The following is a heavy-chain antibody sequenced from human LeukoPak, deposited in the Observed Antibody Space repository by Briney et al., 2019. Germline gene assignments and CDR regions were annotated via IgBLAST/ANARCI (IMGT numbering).Heavy chain of an antibody. CDR2: INPNSGAT. V-gene: IGHV1-2*06. J-gene: IGHJ4*02. CDR1: GYTFTVYF. CDR3: AKIGSSHDFDY. D-gene: IGHD1-26*01. Sequence: ASVKVSCKASGYTFTVYFIHWVRQAPGQGLEWMGRINPNSGATDYAQRFQGRVTMTRDTSISTAYMELSSLKSDDTAVYYCAKIGSSHDFDYWGQGTLITVSS.